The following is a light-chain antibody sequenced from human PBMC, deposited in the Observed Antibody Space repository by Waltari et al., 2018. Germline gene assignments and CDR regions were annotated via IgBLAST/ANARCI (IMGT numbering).Light chain of an antibody. Sequence: QSALTQPASVSGSPGQSITISCTGTSSDVGGYNYVSWYQQHPGKAPKLMIYDGSNRPSGVSIRFSGSKSGNTASLTISGLQAEDEADYYCSSYTSSSTVVFGGGTKLTVL. CDR3: SSYTSSSTVV. CDR1: SSDVGGYNY. V-gene: IGLV2-14*03. J-gene: IGLJ2*01. CDR2: DGS.